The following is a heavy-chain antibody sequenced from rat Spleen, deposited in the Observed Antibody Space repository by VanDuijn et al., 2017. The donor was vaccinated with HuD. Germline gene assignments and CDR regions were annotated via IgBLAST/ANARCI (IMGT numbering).Heavy chain of an antibody. CDR2: ISTGGTNT. CDR1: GFTFSNCD. Sequence: EVQLVESGGGLVQPGRSMKLSCVASGFTFSNCDMAWVRQAPKKGLEWVAYISTGGTNTYYRDSVKGRFTISRDNAKNTQYLQMDSLRSGDTATYYCARLVITMDYFDYWGQGVMVTVSS. V-gene: IGHV5S13*01. D-gene: IGHD1-3*01. CDR3: ARLVITMDYFDY. J-gene: IGHJ2*01.